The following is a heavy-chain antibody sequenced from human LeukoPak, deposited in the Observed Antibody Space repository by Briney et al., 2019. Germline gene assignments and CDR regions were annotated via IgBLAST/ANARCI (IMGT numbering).Heavy chain of an antibody. J-gene: IGHJ4*02. V-gene: IGHV4-30-4*01. CDR1: GGSISSGDYY. CDR3: ARDIDSGSSEFDY. D-gene: IGHD1-26*01. Sequence: SETLSLTCTVSGGSISSGDYYWSWIRQPPGKGLEWIGYIYYSGSTYYNPSLKSRVTISVDTSKNQFSLKLSSVTAADTAVYYCARDIDSGSSEFDYWGRGTLVTVSS. CDR2: IYYSGST.